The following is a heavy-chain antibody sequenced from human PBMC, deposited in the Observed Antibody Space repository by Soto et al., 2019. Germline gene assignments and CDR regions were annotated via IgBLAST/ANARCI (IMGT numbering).Heavy chain of an antibody. V-gene: IGHV5-51*01. Sequence: GESLKISCKGSGYSFTSYWIGWVRQMPGKGLEWMGIIYPGDSDTRYSPSFQGQVTISADKSISTAYLQWTSLKASDTAMYYCARLGEVAGIASRLDLWGEGTLVTVSS. CDR2: IYPGDSDT. CDR3: ARLGEVAGIASRLDL. D-gene: IGHD6-19*01. J-gene: IGHJ5*02. CDR1: GYSFTSYW.